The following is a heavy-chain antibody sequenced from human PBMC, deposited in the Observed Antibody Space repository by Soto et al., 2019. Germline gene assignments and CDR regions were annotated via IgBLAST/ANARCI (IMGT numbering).Heavy chain of an antibody. CDR2: MNPNSGNT. J-gene: IGHJ5*02. D-gene: IGHD6-13*01. V-gene: IGHV1-8*01. CDR3: AREGSAAGTGWFDP. CDR1: GYTFTSYD. Sequence: QVQLVQSGAEVKKPGASVKVSCKASGYTFTSYDINWMRQATGQGLEWMGWMNPNSGNTGYAQKFQGRVTMTRNTSMSTADMELSSLRSEDTAVYFCAREGSAAGTGWFDPWGQGTLVTVSS.